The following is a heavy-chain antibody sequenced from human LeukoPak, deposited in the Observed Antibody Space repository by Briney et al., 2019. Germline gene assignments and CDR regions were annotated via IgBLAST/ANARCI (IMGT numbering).Heavy chain of an antibody. V-gene: IGHV3-7*03. D-gene: IGHD6-19*01. J-gene: IGHJ4*02. CDR3: ARDGRSGWDDHDY. CDR2: IKQDGSEK. Sequence: PGGSLRLSCAASGFTLSSYWMSWVRQAPGKGLEWVANIKQDGSEKNYVDFVKGRFTISRDNAKNSLYLQMNSLRAEDTGVYYCARDGRSGWDDHDYWGQGTLVIVSS. CDR1: GFTLSSYW.